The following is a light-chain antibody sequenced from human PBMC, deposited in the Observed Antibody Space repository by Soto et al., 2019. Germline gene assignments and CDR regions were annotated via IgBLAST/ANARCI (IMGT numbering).Light chain of an antibody. J-gene: IGKJ5*01. CDR1: QSVSRSE. CDR2: AAS. Sequence: ENVMTQSPGTLSLSPGERATLSCRASQSVSRSELAWYQQTPVQAPRLLVYAASSRATGIPDRCSGSCSRTDTALTISLRAPDYCGMYYRQQFSSAPSWTFGQGTRLEIK. CDR3: QQFSSAPSWT. V-gene: IGKV3-20*01.